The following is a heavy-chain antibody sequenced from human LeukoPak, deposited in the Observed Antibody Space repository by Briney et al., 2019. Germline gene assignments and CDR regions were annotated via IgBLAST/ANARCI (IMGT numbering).Heavy chain of an antibody. CDR2: ISAYNGNT. CDR3: AKEYYDSPDWNDYFDY. Sequence: VASVKVSCKASGYTFTSYGISWVRQAPGQGLEWMGWISAYNGNTNYAQKLQGRVTMTTDTSTSTAYMELRSLRSDDTAVYYCAKEYYDSPDWNDYFDYWGQGTLVTVSS. V-gene: IGHV1-18*04. CDR1: GYTFTSYG. D-gene: IGHD3-22*01. J-gene: IGHJ4*02.